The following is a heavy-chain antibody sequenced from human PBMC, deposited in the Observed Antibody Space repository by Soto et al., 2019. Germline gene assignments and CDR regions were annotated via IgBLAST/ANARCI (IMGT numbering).Heavy chain of an antibody. CDR1: GGSISSSNW. CDR3: ASFKPALSYYGIDV. CDR2: IYHSGNT. V-gene: IGHV4-4*02. Sequence: PSETLSLTCAVSGGSISSSNWWNWVRQPPGKGLEWIGEIYHSGNTNYNPSLKSRVTISVDKSKNQFSLKLSSVTAADTAVYYCASFKPALSYYGIDVWGEGATVPV. J-gene: IGHJ6*02.